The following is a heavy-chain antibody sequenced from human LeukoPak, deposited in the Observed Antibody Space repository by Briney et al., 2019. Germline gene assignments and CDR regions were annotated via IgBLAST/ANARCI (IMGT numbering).Heavy chain of an antibody. J-gene: IGHJ4*02. D-gene: IGHD6-13*01. CDR1: GFTFGSYA. V-gene: IGHV3-30-3*01. CDR3: AREGEAAAGTDY. Sequence: PGGSLRLSCAASGFTFGSYAMHWVRQAPGKGLEWVAVISYDGSNKYYADSVKGRFTISRDNSKNTLYLQMNSLRAEDTAVYYCAREGEAAAGTDYWGQGTLVTVSS. CDR2: ISYDGSNK.